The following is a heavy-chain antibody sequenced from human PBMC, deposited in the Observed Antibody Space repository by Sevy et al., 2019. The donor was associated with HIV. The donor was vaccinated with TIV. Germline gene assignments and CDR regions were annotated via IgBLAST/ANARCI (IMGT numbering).Heavy chain of an antibody. CDR3: AKGSVYQYGGAFDI. J-gene: IGHJ3*02. V-gene: IGHV3-23*01. CDR2: ISGSGGTT. Sequence: GGSLRLSCVASGFTFSSYAMTWVRQAPGKGLEWVSTISGSGGTTYFPDSLKGRFTISRDNSKNTLYLQMNTLRAEDTALYFCAKGSVYQYGGAFDIWGQGTMVTVSS. D-gene: IGHD3-3*01. CDR1: GFTFSSYA.